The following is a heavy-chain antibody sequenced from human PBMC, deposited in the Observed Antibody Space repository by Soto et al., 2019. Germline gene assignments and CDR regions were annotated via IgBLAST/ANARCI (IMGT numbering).Heavy chain of an antibody. D-gene: IGHD2-2*01. CDR1: GFTFSSYG. CDR2: ISYDGSNK. V-gene: IGHV3-30*18. Sequence: QVQLLESGGGVVQPGRSLRLSCAASGFTFSSYGMHWVRQAPGKGLEWVAVISYDGSNKYYADSVKGRFTISRDNSKNTLYLQMNSLIAEDTAVYYCAKDSRLGDCSSTSCYPGHYGLFDYWGQGTLVTVSS. J-gene: IGHJ4*02. CDR3: AKDSRLGDCSSTSCYPGHYGLFDY.